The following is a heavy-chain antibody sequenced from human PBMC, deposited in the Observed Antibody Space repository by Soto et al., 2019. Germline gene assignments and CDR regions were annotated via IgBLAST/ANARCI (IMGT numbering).Heavy chain of an antibody. V-gene: IGHV3-23*01. CDR3: AWWGGREYYYYYYGMDV. CDR1: GFTFSSYA. J-gene: IGHJ6*02. CDR2: ISGSGGST. Sequence: GGSLRPSCAASGFTFSSYAMSWVRQAPGKGLEWVSAISGSGGSTYYADSVKGRFTISRDNSKNTRYLQMTSLRGEDRAEYNGAWWGGREYYYYYYGMDVWGQGTTVTVSS. D-gene: IGHD3-16*01.